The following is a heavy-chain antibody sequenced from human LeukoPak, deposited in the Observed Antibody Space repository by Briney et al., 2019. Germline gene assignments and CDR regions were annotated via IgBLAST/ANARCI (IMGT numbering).Heavy chain of an antibody. CDR3: ARRDCSGGSCYGGVGFDP. Sequence: SETLSLTCTVSGGSISSSAYHWGWIRQPPGKGLEWIGSIYYSGSTYYNPSLKSRVTISVDTSKNRFSLKLSSVTAADTAVYYCARRDCSGGSCYGGVGFDPWGQGTLVTVSS. CDR1: GGSISSSAYH. J-gene: IGHJ5*02. V-gene: IGHV4-39*01. CDR2: IYYSGST. D-gene: IGHD2-15*01.